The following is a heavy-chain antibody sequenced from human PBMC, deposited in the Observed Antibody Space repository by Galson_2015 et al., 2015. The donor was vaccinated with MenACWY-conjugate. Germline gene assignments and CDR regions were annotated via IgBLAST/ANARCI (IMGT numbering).Heavy chain of an antibody. Sequence: SLRLSCAVSGFSVTDNCLSWVRQAPGKEPEWIAMVNRAGATISADSVRGRFTVSRDIFKNTVILQMNSLRAEDTAVYRCSRGYDWCSYFRAWGQGAQVTVSS. J-gene: IGHJ5*02. CDR3: SRGYDWCSYFRA. CDR1: GFSVTDNC. V-gene: IGHV3-53*01. D-gene: IGHD2-8*01. CDR2: VNRAGAT.